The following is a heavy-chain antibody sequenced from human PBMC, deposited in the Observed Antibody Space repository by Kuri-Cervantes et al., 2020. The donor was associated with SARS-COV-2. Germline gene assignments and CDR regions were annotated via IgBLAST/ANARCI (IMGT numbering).Heavy chain of an antibody. D-gene: IGHD3-3*01. Sequence: GESLKISCAAPGFTFSNYAMSWVRQAPGKGLEWVSAISGSGGSTYYADSVKGRFTISRDNSKNTLYLQMNSLRAEDTAVYYCAKVGYYDFWSGYSSYYFDYWGQGTLVTVSS. CDR2: ISGSGGST. CDR3: AKVGYYDFWSGYSSYYFDY. CDR1: GFTFSNYA. V-gene: IGHV3-23*01. J-gene: IGHJ4*02.